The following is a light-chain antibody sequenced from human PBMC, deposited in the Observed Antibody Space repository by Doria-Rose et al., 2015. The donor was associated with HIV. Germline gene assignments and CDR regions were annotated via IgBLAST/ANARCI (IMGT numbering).Light chain of an antibody. J-gene: IGLJ1*01. CDR3: SSYSSGSTRYV. V-gene: IGLV2-14*03. CDR1: SSDVGGYNL. Sequence: TSSDVGGYNLVSWYQQHPGKAPKLMIFKVSYRPSGVSARFSGSKSGNTASLTISGLQADDEADYFCSSYSSGSTRYVFGTGTEVTVL. CDR2: KVS.